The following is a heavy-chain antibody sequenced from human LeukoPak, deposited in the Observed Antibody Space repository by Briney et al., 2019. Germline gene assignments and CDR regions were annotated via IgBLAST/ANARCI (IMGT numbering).Heavy chain of an antibody. V-gene: IGHV3-23*01. CDR1: GFIFSSSV. J-gene: IGHJ4*02. Sequence: PGGSLRLSCAASGFIFSSSVMSWVRQAPGKGLEWVSSFSGVSGASYYTNSVKGRFTISRDISKNTLYLQMNSLRAEDTAVYYCAKKETGTTNHFHYWGQGTQVAVSS. CDR3: AKKETGTTNHFHY. D-gene: IGHD1-7*01. CDR2: FSGVSGAS.